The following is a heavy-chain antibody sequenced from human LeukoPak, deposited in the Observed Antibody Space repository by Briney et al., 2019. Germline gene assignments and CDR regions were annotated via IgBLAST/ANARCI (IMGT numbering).Heavy chain of an antibody. Sequence: PGGSLRLSCAASGFTFSSYSMNWVRQAPGKGLEWVSSISSSSSYIYYADSVKGRFTISRDNAKNSLYPQMNSLRAGDTAVYYCARVGYCSSTSCHSGGDDAFDIWGQGTMVTVSS. V-gene: IGHV3-21*01. CDR2: ISSSSSYI. J-gene: IGHJ3*02. CDR1: GFTFSSYS. D-gene: IGHD2-2*02. CDR3: ARVGYCSSTSCHSGGDDAFDI.